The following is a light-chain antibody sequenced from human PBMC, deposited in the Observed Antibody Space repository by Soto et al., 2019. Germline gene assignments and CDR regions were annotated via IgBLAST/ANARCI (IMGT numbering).Light chain of an antibody. Sequence: MTQSPATLSVSTGERATLSCRASQSVSSNLAWYQQKPGQAPRLLIYGASTRATGIPARFSGSGSGTEFTLNISSLQSEDFAVYYCQQYNNWPRTFGQGTKVDIK. CDR3: QQYNNWPRT. CDR2: GAS. V-gene: IGKV3-15*01. CDR1: QSVSSN. J-gene: IGKJ1*01.